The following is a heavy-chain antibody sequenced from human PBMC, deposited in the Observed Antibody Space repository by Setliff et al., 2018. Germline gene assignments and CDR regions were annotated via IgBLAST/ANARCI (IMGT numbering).Heavy chain of an antibody. J-gene: IGHJ3*02. CDR2: IYYSGST. CDR3: ARVARLVLSRNAFDI. Sequence: SETLSLTCTVSGGSISSSSYYWGWIRQPPGKGLEWIGSIYYSGSTYYNPSLKSRVTVSVDTSKNQFSLKLSSVTAADTAVYYCARVARLVLSRNAFDIWGQGTMVTVSS. D-gene: IGHD2-2*01. CDR1: GGSISSSSYY. V-gene: IGHV4-39*07.